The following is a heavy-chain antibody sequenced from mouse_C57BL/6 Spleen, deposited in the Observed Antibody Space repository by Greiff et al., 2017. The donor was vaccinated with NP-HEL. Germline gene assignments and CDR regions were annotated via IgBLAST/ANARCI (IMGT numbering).Heavy chain of an antibody. J-gene: IGHJ2*01. V-gene: IGHV1-55*01. CDR1: GYTFTSYW. CDR2: IYPGSGST. Sequence: LQESGAELVKPGASVKMSCKASGYTFTSYWITWVKQRPGQGLEWIGDIYPGSGSTNYNEKFKSKATLTVDTSSSTAYMQLSSRTSEASAVYYCARGAAQAPFDYWGQGTTLTVSS. D-gene: IGHD3-2*02. CDR3: ARGAAQAPFDY.